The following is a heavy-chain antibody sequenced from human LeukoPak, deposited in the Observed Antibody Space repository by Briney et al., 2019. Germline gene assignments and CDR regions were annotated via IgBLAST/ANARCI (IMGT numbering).Heavy chain of an antibody. V-gene: IGHV1-69*13. J-gene: IGHJ4*02. CDR3: ARDGGDGYNDFDY. Sequence: SVKVSCKASGGTFSSYAISWVRQAPGQGLEWMGGIIPIFGTANYAQKSQGRVTITADESTSTAYMELSSLRSEDTAVYYCARDGGDGYNDFDYWGQGTLVTVSS. CDR2: IIPIFGTA. D-gene: IGHD5-24*01. CDR1: GGTFSSYA.